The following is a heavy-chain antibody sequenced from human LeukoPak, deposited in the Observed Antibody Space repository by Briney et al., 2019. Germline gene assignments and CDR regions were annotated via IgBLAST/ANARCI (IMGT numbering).Heavy chain of an antibody. D-gene: IGHD3-22*01. Sequence: PSETLSLTCTVSGSSINNNFWTWLRQPPGKGLEWIGHIYSTGSANYNPSLKSRVLISGDTSKNQISLKLTSVTAADTAVYFCARIGLGSGYYPFDIWGQGTMVAVSS. CDR3: ARIGLGSGYYPFDI. V-gene: IGHV4-59*08. CDR1: GSSINNNF. CDR2: IYSTGSA. J-gene: IGHJ3*02.